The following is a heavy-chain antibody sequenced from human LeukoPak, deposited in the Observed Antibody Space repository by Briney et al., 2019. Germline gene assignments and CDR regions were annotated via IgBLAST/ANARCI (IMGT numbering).Heavy chain of an antibody. CDR2: LYSGGST. CDR3: ARDSTGYWYFDL. CDR1: GFTVSSNC. Sequence: PGGSLRLSCAASGFTVSSNCMSWVRQAPGMGLEWVSVLYSGGSTYYPDSVKGRFTISRDNSKNTLFLQMNSLSAEDTAVYYCARDSTGYWYFDLGGRGTLVSVSS. V-gene: IGHV3-53*01. D-gene: IGHD3-3*02. J-gene: IGHJ2*01.